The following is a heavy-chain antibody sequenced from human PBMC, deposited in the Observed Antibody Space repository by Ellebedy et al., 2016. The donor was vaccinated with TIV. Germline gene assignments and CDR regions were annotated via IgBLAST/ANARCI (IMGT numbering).Heavy chain of an antibody. Sequence: GGSLRLSXAASGFTFSGSAMHWVRQASGKGLEWVGRIRSKANSYATAYAASVKGRFTISRDDSKNTAYLQMNSLKTEDTAVYYCTSFRESGDYGDYNGDAFDIWGQGTMVTVSS. CDR3: TSFRESGDYGDYNGDAFDI. V-gene: IGHV3-73*01. CDR2: IRSKANSYAT. D-gene: IGHD4-17*01. CDR1: GFTFSGSA. J-gene: IGHJ3*02.